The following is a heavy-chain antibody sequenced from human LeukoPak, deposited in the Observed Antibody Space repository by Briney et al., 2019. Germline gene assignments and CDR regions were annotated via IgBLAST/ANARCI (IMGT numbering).Heavy chain of an antibody. D-gene: IGHD6-13*01. Sequence: SETLSLTCTVSGGSISSYFWNWIRQSPGKGLEWVGYVYYRGNTNYNPSLKSRVTISVDTSKNQFSLELSSVTAADTAVYYCARDMTRAVPIPGTYYYAYAMDVWGRGTTVTVSS. CDR1: GGSISSYF. J-gene: IGHJ6*02. V-gene: IGHV4-59*01. CDR2: VYYRGNT. CDR3: ARDMTRAVPIPGTYYYAYAMDV.